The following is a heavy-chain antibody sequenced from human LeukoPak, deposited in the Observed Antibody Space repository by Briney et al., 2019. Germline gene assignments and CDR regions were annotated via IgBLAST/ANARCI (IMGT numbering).Heavy chain of an antibody. D-gene: IGHD5-24*01. J-gene: IGHJ3*02. V-gene: IGHV3-64*01. CDR2: TSSNGDST. Sequence: GGSLRLSCAASGFTFSSYAMHWVRQAPGKGLEYVSATSSNGDSTYSANCVKGRFIISRDNSKNMLYLQMGSLRPEDMAMYYCARPGRDGYNYDAFDIWGQGTMVTVSS. CDR3: ARPGRDGYNYDAFDI. CDR1: GFTFSSYA.